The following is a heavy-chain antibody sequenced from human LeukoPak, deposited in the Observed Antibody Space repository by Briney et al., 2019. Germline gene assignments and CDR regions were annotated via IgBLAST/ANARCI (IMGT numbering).Heavy chain of an antibody. CDR3: ARDKTTRPYYFDY. J-gene: IGHJ4*02. CDR2: FDPEDGET. CDR1: GYTLTELS. V-gene: IGHV1-24*01. Sequence: ASVKVSCKVSGYTLTELSMHWVRQAPGKGLEWMGGFDPEDGETIYAQKFQGRVTITADESTSTAYMELSSLRSEDTAVYYCARDKTTRPYYFDYWGQGTLVTVSS. D-gene: IGHD4-11*01.